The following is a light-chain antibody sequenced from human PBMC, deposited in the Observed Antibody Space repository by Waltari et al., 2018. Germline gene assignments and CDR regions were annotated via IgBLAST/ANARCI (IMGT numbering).Light chain of an antibody. CDR3: QQYNNWPQA. CDR1: QSVSSN. Sequence: EIVMTQSPASLSVSPGERATLSCRASQSVSSNLAWYQQKPGQAPRLLIYGASITATGIPARFIGSGSGTDFTLTIRSLQSEDFAVYYCQQYNNWPQAFGGGTNVEIK. J-gene: IGKJ4*01. CDR2: GAS. V-gene: IGKV3-15*01.